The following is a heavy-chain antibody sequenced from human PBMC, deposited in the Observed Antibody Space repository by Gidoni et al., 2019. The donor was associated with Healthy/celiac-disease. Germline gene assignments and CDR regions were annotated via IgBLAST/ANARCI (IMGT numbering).Heavy chain of an antibody. V-gene: IGHV4-39*01. J-gene: IGHJ5*02. CDR2: IKYSGGT. Sequence: QLPLQESGPGLAKPSETLSLTCTVSGGSISRRRYYWGWIRPPPGKGLEWIGSIKYSGGTYYHPSLKSGITISVDTSKNQFSLKLSSVTAADAAVYYCARLGRSFIAVAGTGWFDPWGQGTLVTVSS. CDR3: ARLGRSFIAVAGTGWFDP. CDR1: GGSISRRRYY. D-gene: IGHD6-19*01.